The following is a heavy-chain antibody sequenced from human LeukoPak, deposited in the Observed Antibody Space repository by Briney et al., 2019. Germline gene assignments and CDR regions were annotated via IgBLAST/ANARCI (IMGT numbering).Heavy chain of an antibody. V-gene: IGHV4-59*01. D-gene: IGHD3-3*01. J-gene: IGHJ6*02. CDR1: GGSISSYY. Sequence: SETLSLTCTVSGGSISSYYWSWIRQPPGKGLEWIGYISYSGSANYNPFLKSRVTISVDTSKNHFSLKLSSVTAADTAVYYCARDGDRTYDFWSGYYTGYGMDVWGQGTTVTVSS. CDR3: ARDGDRTYDFWSGYYTGYGMDV. CDR2: ISYSGSA.